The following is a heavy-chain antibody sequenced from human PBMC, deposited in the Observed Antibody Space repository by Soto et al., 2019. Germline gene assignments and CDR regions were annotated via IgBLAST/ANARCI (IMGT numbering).Heavy chain of an antibody. CDR2: INHSGST. CDR1: GGSFSGYY. D-gene: IGHD2-15*01. CDR3: ARGRLPRYWSGGSCYSGYYMDV. J-gene: IGHJ6*03. V-gene: IGHV4-34*01. Sequence: PSETLSLTCAVYGGSFSGYYWSWIRQPPGKGLEWIGEINHSGSTNYNPSLKSRVTISVDTSKNQFSLKLSSVTAADTAVYYCARGRLPRYWSGGSCYSGYYMDVWGKGTTVTVSS.